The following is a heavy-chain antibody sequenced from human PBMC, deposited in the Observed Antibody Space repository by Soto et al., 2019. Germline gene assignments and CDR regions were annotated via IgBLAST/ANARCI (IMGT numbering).Heavy chain of an antibody. CDR3: ARGAGEEYLGFCDY. CDR1: GFTFSSYS. J-gene: IGHJ4*02. CDR2: ISSSSSTI. V-gene: IGHV3-48*02. Sequence: EVQLVESGGGLVQPGGSLRLSCAASGFTFSSYSMYWVRQAPGKGLEWVSYISSSSSTIYYADSVKGRFTISRDNAKNSLYLQMNSLRDEDTAVYYCARGAGEEYLGFCDYWGQGTLVTVSS. D-gene: IGHD3-3*01.